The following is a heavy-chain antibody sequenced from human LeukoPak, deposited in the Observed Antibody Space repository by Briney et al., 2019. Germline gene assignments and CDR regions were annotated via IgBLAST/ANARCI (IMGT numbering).Heavy chain of an antibody. Sequence: GASLQISCKGSGSIFTSYWIGWVRPLPGKGLEWMGIIYPGDSDTRYSPSFQGQVTISADKSISTAYLQWSSLKASDTAMYYCAIRIAAAGNDAFDIWGQGTMVTVSS. CDR3: AIRIAAAGNDAFDI. CDR2: IYPGDSDT. J-gene: IGHJ3*02. CDR1: GSIFTSYW. D-gene: IGHD6-13*01. V-gene: IGHV5-51*01.